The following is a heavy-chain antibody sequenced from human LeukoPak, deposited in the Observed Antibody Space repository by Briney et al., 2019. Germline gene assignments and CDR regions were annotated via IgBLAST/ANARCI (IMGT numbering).Heavy chain of an antibody. D-gene: IGHD3-22*01. CDR3: ARAPYSSGWSHV. Sequence: PSETLSLTCTFSGGSISSYYWSWIRQPPGKGLEWIGYIYTSGSTKYNPSLKSRVTISIDTSKNQFSLKLSSVTAADTAVYYCARAPYSSGWSHVWGQGTLVTVSS. CDR2: IYTSGST. CDR1: GGSISSYY. V-gene: IGHV4-59*01. J-gene: IGHJ4*02.